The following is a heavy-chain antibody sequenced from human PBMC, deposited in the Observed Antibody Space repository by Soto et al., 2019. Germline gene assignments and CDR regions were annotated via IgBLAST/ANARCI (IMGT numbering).Heavy chain of an antibody. D-gene: IGHD3-3*01. CDR1: GGSISSGDYY. J-gene: IGHJ6*02. CDR2: IYYSGST. V-gene: IGHV4-39*01. CDR3: ADGRYDFWSGHIIPTPHGMDV. Sequence: SETLSLTCTVSGGSISSGDYYWSWIRQPPGKGLEWIGCIYYSGSTYYNPSLKSRVTISVDTSKNQFSLKLSSVTAADTAVYYCADGRYDFWSGHIIPTPHGMDVWGQGTTVTVSS.